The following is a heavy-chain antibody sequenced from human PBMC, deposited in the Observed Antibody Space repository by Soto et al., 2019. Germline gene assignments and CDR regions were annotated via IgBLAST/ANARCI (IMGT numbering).Heavy chain of an antibody. CDR1: GYTFTGYY. CDR2: INPNSGGT. Sequence: ASVKVSCKASGYTFTGYYMHWVRQAPGQGLEWMGWINPNSGGTNYAQKFQGWVTMTRDTSISTAYMELSRLRSDDTAVYYCARGYDILTGYPQWGRSRFYMDVWGKGTTVTVSS. CDR3: ARGYDILTGYPQWGRSRFYMDV. D-gene: IGHD3-9*01. J-gene: IGHJ6*03. V-gene: IGHV1-2*04.